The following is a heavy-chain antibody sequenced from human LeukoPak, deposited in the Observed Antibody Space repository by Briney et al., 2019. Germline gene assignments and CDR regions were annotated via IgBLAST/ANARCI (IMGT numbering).Heavy chain of an antibody. V-gene: IGHV1-2*02. D-gene: IGHD3-22*01. CDR2: INPNSGGT. CDR3: ASGENYDSSGYYFDY. CDR1: GYIFTGYY. Sequence: ASVKVSCKASGYIFTGYYMHWVRQAPGQGLEWMGWINPNSGGTNYAQKFQGRVTMTRDTSISTAYMELSRLRSDDTAVYYCASGENYDSSGYYFDYWGQGTLVTVSS. J-gene: IGHJ4*02.